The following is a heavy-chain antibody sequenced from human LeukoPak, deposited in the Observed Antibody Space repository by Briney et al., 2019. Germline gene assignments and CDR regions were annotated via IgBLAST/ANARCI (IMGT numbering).Heavy chain of an antibody. J-gene: IGHJ4*02. D-gene: IGHD5-18*01. V-gene: IGHV3-15*01. CDR2: IKSKTDGGTT. Sequence: GGSLRLSCAASGFTFSNAWMSWVRQAPGKGLEWVGRIKSKTDGGTTDYAAPVKGRFTISRDDSKNTLYLQMNSLKTEDTAVYYCTTSRALQLWFTQEDYWGQGTLVTVSS. CDR3: TTSRALQLWFTQEDY. CDR1: GFTFSNAW.